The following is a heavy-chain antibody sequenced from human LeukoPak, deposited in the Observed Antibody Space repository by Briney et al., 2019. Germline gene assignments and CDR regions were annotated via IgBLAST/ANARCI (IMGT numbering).Heavy chain of an antibody. CDR1: GFTFGDYA. D-gene: IGHD2-2*01. J-gene: IGHJ4*02. CDR2: IQAKAYGVAT. Sequence: GSLRLSCSTSGFTFGDYAMSWVRQAPGKGLEWVGFIQAKAYGVATKYAASVNGRFSISRDDSQSIANLQMNDLKTEDTAVYYCTRAPHPRCSSSGCYLDYWGQGTLVTVSS. V-gene: IGHV3-49*04. CDR3: TRAPHPRCSSSGCYLDY.